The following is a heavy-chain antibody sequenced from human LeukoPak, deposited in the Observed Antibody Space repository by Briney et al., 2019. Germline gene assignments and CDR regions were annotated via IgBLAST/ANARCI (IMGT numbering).Heavy chain of an antibody. CDR1: GFTFISYS. V-gene: IGHV3-21*01. Sequence: PGGSLRLSCAASGFTFISYSMNWVRQAPGKGLELVSSISSSSSYIYYADSVKGRFTISRDNAKNSLYLQMNSLRAEDTAVYYCARGGVYSSGWYIDYWGQGTLVTVSS. CDR2: ISSSSSYI. CDR3: ARGGVYSSGWYIDY. D-gene: IGHD6-19*01. J-gene: IGHJ4*02.